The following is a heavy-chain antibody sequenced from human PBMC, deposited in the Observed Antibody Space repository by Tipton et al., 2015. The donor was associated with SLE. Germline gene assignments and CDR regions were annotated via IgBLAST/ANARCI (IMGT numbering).Heavy chain of an antibody. CDR2: ISHGGTNK. Sequence: SLRLSCAASGFTFSNFPMHWVRQAPGKGLEWVALISHGGTNKYYADSVKDRFTISRDNSKNTLYLQMNSLRAEDTAVYYCARVWSKYCSSTSCYSLIDPWGQGTLVTISS. V-gene: IGHV3-30*04. CDR3: ARVWSKYCSSTSCYSLIDP. CDR1: GFTFSNFP. J-gene: IGHJ5*02. D-gene: IGHD2-2*01.